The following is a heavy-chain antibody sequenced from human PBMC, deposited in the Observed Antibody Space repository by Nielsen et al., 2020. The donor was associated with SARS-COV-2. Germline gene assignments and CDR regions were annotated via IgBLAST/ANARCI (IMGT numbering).Heavy chain of an antibody. CDR3: AREGGAYSYGSI. CDR2: IIPIFGTV. J-gene: IGHJ3*02. CDR1: GGTFSSYA. D-gene: IGHD5-18*01. V-gene: IGHV1-69*06. Sequence: SVKVSCKASGGTFSSYAISWVRQAPGQGLEWMGGIIPIFGTVNYAQEFQGRVTITADKSTRTAYMELSSLRSEDTAVYYCAREGGAYSYGSIWGKGTMVTVSS.